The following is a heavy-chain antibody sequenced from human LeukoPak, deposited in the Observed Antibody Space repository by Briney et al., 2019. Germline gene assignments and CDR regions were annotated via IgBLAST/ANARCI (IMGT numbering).Heavy chain of an antibody. Sequence: SETLSLTCTVSGGAISSFYWSWIRQPPGKGLDWIGYISYIGSTNYNPSLKSRLTISVDTSKNQFSLKLSSVTAAYTAVYYCARHGNHVGGIQLWLSLDYWGQGTLVTVSS. D-gene: IGHD5-18*01. CDR3: ARHGNHVGGIQLWLSLDY. CDR1: GGAISSFY. J-gene: IGHJ4*02. V-gene: IGHV4-59*08. CDR2: ISYIGST.